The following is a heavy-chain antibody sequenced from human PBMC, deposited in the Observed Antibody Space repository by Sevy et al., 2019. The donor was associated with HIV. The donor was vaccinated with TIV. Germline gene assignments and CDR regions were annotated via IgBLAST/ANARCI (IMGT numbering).Heavy chain of an antibody. Sequence: GGSLRLSCAASGFTFDDYTMNWVRQAPGKGLEWVSGISWSSGNIAYADSVEGRFTISRDNAKNSLYLQMNSLRVEDTAVYYCARGGAYDFWSGYQHYYYYGMDVWGQGTTVTVSS. J-gene: IGHJ6*02. V-gene: IGHV3-9*01. D-gene: IGHD3-3*01. CDR2: ISWSSGNI. CDR3: ARGGAYDFWSGYQHYYYYGMDV. CDR1: GFTFDDYT.